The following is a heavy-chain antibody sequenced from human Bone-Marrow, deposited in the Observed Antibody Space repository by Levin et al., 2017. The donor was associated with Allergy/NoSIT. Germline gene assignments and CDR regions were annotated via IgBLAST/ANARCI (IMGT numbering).Heavy chain of an antibody. V-gene: IGHV3-11*01. Sequence: GESLKISCAASGFIFSDYYISWIRQAPGKGPELVSYISGGATTTYYADSVKGRFTISRDNAKNSLYLQMTSLRADDTAVYFCAREGIVVAGSSSTSYYFGMDVWGQGTTVTVSS. D-gene: IGHD2-15*01. CDR2: ISGGATTT. J-gene: IGHJ6*02. CDR1: GFIFSDYY. CDR3: AREGIVVAGSSSTSYYFGMDV.